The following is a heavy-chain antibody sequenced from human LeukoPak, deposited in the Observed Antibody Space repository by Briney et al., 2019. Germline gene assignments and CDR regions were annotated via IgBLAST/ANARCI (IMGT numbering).Heavy chain of an antibody. V-gene: IGHV4-30-2*01. J-gene: IGHJ4*02. CDR2: IYHSGST. D-gene: IGHD3-22*01. CDR3: ARHGALSDYYDSTNPSDY. Sequence: SQTLSLTCSVSGAAVSSGDHYWSWIRQPPGKGLEWIGYIYHSGSTYYNPSLKSRVTISDDTPKNQFSLKLSSVTAADTAVYYCARHGALSDYYDSTNPSDYWGQGTLVTVSS. CDR1: GAAVSSGDHY.